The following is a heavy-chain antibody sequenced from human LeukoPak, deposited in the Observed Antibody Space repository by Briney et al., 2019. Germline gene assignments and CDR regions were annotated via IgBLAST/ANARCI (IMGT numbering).Heavy chain of an antibody. CDR1: GFTFDDYA. V-gene: IGHV3-9*01. CDR2: ISWNSGSI. Sequence: GGSLRLSCAACGFTFDDYAMHWVRQAPGKGLEWVSGISWNSGSIGYADSVKGRFTISRDNAKNSLYLQMNSLRAEDTALYYRAKDISSGWYPPGGFDYWGQGTLVTVSS. J-gene: IGHJ4*02. CDR3: AKDISSGWYPPGGFDY. D-gene: IGHD6-19*01.